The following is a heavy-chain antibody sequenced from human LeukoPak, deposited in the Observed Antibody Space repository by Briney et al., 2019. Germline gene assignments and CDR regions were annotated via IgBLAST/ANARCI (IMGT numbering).Heavy chain of an antibody. CDR2: ISGDGGST. D-gene: IGHD4-23*01. J-gene: IGHJ4*02. CDR1: GFTFDDYA. Sequence: GGSLRLSCAASGFTFDDYAMHWVRQAPGKGLEWVSLISGDGGSTYYADSVKGRFTISRDNSKNSLYLQMNSLRTEDTALYYCAKDMPQRPNGKDVGIDYWGQGTLVTVSS. V-gene: IGHV3-43*02. CDR3: AKDMPQRPNGKDVGIDY.